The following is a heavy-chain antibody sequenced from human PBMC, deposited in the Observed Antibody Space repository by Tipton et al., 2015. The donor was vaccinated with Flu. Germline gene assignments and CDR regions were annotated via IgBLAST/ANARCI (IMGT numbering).Heavy chain of an antibody. CDR3: ARGRGTRGYSYGYSGYYFDY. V-gene: IGHV4-34*01. J-gene: IGHJ4*02. Sequence: LRLSCAVYGGSFSGYYWSWIRQPPGKGLEWIGEINHSGSTNYNPSLKSRVTISVDTSKNQFSLKLSSVTAADTAVYYCARGRGTRGYSYGYSGYYFDYWGQGTLVTVSS. CDR1: GGSFSGYY. D-gene: IGHD5-18*01. CDR2: INHSGST.